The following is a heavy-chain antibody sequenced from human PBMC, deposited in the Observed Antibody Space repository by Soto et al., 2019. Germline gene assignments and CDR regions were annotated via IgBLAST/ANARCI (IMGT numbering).Heavy chain of an antibody. D-gene: IGHD1-26*01. V-gene: IGHV1-69*01. Sequence: QVQLVQSGAEVKKPGSSVKVSCKASGGTFSSYTVSWLRQVPGQGLEWMGGIIAVFGRGNYAQKFQGRVTISAEESTSTVYMELRSLTSEGTAVYFCVRERGVATIVGVTGTFDVWGQGKMVTVSS. CDR2: IIAVFGRG. CDR3: VRERGVATIVGVTGTFDV. J-gene: IGHJ3*01. CDR1: GGTFSSYT.